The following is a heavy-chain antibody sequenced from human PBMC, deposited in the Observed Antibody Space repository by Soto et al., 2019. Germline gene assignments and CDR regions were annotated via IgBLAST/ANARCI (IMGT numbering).Heavy chain of an antibody. CDR1: GYTFTSYG. D-gene: IGHD1-1*01. CDR3: ARGRYGDY. Sequence: QVNLVQSGAEVRKPGASVKVSCKGSGYTFTSYGIAWVRQAPGQGLEWMGWISAHNDNTNYAQKVQGRVTVTRDTSTSTAYMELPNLRSDDTAVYYCARGRYGDYWGQGALVTVSS. CDR2: ISAHNDNT. V-gene: IGHV1-18*01. J-gene: IGHJ4*02.